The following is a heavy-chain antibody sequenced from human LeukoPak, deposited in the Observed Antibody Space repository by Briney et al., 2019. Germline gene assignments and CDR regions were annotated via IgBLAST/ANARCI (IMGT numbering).Heavy chain of an antibody. D-gene: IGHD3-22*01. Sequence: SETLSLTCTVSGGSISSGAYYWNWIRQHPGKGLEWIGNIYYSGSTSYNPSLKSRPTISVDPSKTQFSLKLSSVTGADTAVYYCARDSSGYQRAAFDIWGQGTVVTVSS. CDR2: IYYSGST. V-gene: IGHV4-31*03. CDR1: GGSISSGAYY. CDR3: ARDSSGYQRAAFDI. J-gene: IGHJ3*02.